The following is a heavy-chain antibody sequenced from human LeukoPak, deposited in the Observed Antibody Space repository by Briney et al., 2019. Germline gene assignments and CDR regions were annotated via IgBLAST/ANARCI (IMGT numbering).Heavy chain of an antibody. CDR1: GGTFSSCA. CDR2: IIPIFGTA. J-gene: IGHJ3*02. D-gene: IGHD2-21*02. V-gene: IGHV1-69*13. Sequence: ASVKVSCKASGGTFSSCAISWVRQAPGQGLEWMGGIIPIFGTANYAQKFQGRITITADVSTRTAYMELSNLRSDDTAVYYCARSYDCGGDCFEAFDIWGQGTMVTVSS. CDR3: ARSYDCGGDCFEAFDI.